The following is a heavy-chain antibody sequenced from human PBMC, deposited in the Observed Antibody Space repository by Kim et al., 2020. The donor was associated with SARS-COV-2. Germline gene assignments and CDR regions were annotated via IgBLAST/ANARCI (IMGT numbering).Heavy chain of an antibody. Sequence: GGSLRLSCAASGFTFSSYGMHWVRQAPGKGLEWVAVISYDGSNKYYADSVKGRFTISRDNSKNTLYLQMNSLRAEDTAVYYCAKDYPSYGGAFDIWGQGTMVTVSS. J-gene: IGHJ3*02. CDR3: AKDYPSYGGAFDI. CDR1: GFTFSSYG. CDR2: ISYDGSNK. D-gene: IGHD4-17*01. V-gene: IGHV3-30*18.